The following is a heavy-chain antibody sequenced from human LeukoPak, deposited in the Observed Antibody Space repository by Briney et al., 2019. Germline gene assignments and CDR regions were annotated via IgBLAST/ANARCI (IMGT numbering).Heavy chain of an antibody. Sequence: ASVKVSCKASGYTFTGYYMHWVRQAPGQGLEWMGRINPNSGGTNYAQKFQGRVTMTRDTSISPAYMELSRLRSDDTAVYYCARGSREWLLSTFDYWGQGTLVTVSS. CDR3: ARGSREWLLSTFDY. CDR2: INPNSGGT. V-gene: IGHV1-2*06. CDR1: GYTFTGYY. D-gene: IGHD3-3*01. J-gene: IGHJ4*02.